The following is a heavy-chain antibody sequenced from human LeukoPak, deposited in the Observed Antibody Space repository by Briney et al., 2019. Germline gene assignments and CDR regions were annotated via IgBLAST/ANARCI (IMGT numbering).Heavy chain of an antibody. CDR1: GGSISSNKYY. V-gene: IGHV4-39*07. CDR3: ARDEVAAAGTYNWFDP. Sequence: SETLSLTCAVSGGSISSNKYYWGWIRQPPGKGLEWIGSIYYSGSAYYNPSLKSRVTISVDTSKNQFSLKLSSVTAADTAVYYCARDEVAAAGTYNWFDPWGQGTLVTVSS. J-gene: IGHJ5*02. D-gene: IGHD6-13*01. CDR2: IYYSGSA.